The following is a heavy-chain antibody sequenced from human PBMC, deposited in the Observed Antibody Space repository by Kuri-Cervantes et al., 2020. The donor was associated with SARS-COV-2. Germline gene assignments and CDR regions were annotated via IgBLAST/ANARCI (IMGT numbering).Heavy chain of an antibody. CDR2: INPSGGST. D-gene: IGHD6-25*01. Sequence: ASVKVSCKASGYTFTSYSMHWVRQAPGQGLEWMGIINPSGGSTTYTQKFQGRVTMTRDTSTSTVYMELSSLRSEDTTVYYCARSAEYQYYGMDVWGQGTTVTVSS. CDR1: GYTFTSYS. CDR3: ARSAEYQYYGMDV. J-gene: IGHJ6*02. V-gene: IGHV1-46*01.